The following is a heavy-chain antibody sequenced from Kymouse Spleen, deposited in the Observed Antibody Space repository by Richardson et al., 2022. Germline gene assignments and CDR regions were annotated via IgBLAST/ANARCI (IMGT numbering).Heavy chain of an antibody. CDR3: ARDRGAAAGTRYFDY. D-gene: IGHD6-13*01. CDR1: GFTFSSYS. CDR2: ISSSSSYI. J-gene: IGHJ4*02. Sequence: EVQLVESGGGLVKPGGSLRLSCAASGFTFSSYSMNWVRQAPGKGLEWVSSISSSSSYIYYADSVKGRFTISRDNAKNSLYLQMNSLRAEDTAVYYCARDRGAAAGTRYFDYWGQGTLVTVSS. V-gene: IGHV3-21*03.